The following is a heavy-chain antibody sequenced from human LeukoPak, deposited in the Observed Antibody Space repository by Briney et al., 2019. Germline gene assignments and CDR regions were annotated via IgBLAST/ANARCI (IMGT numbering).Heavy chain of an antibody. CDR3: AKDRTGELSD. D-gene: IGHD3-10*01. V-gene: IGHV3-9*01. CDR2: ISWNSGSI. Sequence: SLRLSCAASGFTFDDYAMHWVRQAPGKGLEWASGISWNSGSIGYADSVKGRFTISRDNAKNSLYLQMNSLRAEDTALYYCAKDRTGELSDWGQGTLVTVSS. CDR1: GFTFDDYA. J-gene: IGHJ4*02.